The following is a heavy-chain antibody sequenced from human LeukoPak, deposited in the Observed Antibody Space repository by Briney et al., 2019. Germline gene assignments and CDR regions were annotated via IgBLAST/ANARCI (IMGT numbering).Heavy chain of an antibody. D-gene: IGHD1-26*01. CDR3: ARGSGLYQSPAGRGVFDY. Sequence: ASVKVSCKASGYTFTSYYMHWVRQAPGQGLEWMGLINPTGGSTGYAQKFQGRVTITRDTSARTAYMELSSLSSEDMAVYYCARGSGLYQSPAGRGVFDYWGQGTLVTVSS. J-gene: IGHJ4*02. CDR1: GYTFTSYY. CDR2: INPTGGST. V-gene: IGHV1-46*01.